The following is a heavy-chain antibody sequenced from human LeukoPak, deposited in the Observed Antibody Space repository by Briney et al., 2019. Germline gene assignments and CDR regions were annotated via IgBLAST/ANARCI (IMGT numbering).Heavy chain of an antibody. CDR2: IIPILGIA. D-gene: IGHD2-2*01. CDR1: GGTFSSYA. V-gene: IGHV1-69*04. J-gene: IGHJ5*02. CDR3: ASLIVVPAENWFDP. Sequence: SVKVSCKASGGTFSSYAISWVRQAPGQGLEWMGRIIPILGIANYAQKFQGRVTITADKSTSTAYMELSRLRSDDTAVYYCASLIVVPAENWFDPWGQGTLVTVSS.